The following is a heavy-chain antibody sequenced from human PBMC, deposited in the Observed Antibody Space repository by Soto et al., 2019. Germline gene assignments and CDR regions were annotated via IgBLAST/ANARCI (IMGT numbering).Heavy chain of an antibody. V-gene: IGHV4-59*13. CDR2: IYYNGRT. Sequence: SETLSLTCSVSGVSMSGFYWSWIRQSPGQGLEWIGYIYYNGRTTYTPSLRSRVSISADMSKNQFFLNLTSVTAADAAVYYCPTGGTTLGVVSNHCFDPWGPGKLVTVSS. CDR3: PTGGTTLGVVSNHCFDP. CDR1: GVSMSGFY. D-gene: IGHD3-3*01. J-gene: IGHJ5*02.